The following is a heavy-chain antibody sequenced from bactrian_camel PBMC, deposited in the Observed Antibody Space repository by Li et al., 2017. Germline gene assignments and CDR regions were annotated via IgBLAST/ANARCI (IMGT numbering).Heavy chain of an antibody. J-gene: IGHJ4*01. D-gene: IGHD2*01. V-gene: IGHV3-2*01. Sequence: HVQLVESGGGLVQPGGSLRLSCTGSGITTSLYYITWVRQAPGKGLEWVSSRLSDGIRIYYADSVKGRFNISRDNVKKTVYLQMNSLKPEDTAMYYCAHRSGTWFYTCLEPPYQYNYWSHGTQVTVS. CDR3: AHRSGTWFYTCLEPPYQYNY. CDR1: GITTSLYY. CDR2: RLSDGIRI.